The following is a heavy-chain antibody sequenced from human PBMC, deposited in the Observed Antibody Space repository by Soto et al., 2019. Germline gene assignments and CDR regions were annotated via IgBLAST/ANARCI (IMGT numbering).Heavy chain of an antibody. D-gene: IGHD2-15*01. CDR2: IDPSGGGT. CDR3: ARDRVDCSGGNCWRSVEDT. V-gene: IGHV1-46*04. Sequence: QVQLVQSGAEVKKPGASVKVSCKASGYTFTIYYMHWVRQAPGQGLEWMGIIDPSGGGTSYAQKLQGRLTMTRDTSTSTVYMELSSLRSEDTAVYYCARDRVDCSGGNCWRSVEDTWGQGTLVTVSS. J-gene: IGHJ5*02. CDR1: GYTFTIYY.